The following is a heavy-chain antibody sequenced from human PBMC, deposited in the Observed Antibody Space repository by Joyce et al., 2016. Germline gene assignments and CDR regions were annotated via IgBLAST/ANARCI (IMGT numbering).Heavy chain of an antibody. CDR2: NRGGGRNT. D-gene: IGHD3-22*01. J-gene: IGHJ4*02. CDR1: GFSFRSSA. CDR3: AKFKTTEYSWLAY. V-gene: IGHV3-23*01. Sequence: EVQLLESGGGLVQPGGSLRLSCAASGFSFRSSAMSWVRQASGKGLEWVSGNRGGGRNTYYADSVKGRFIISRDNSKNTLFLQMNSLRADDTAVYYCAKFKTTEYSWLAYWGQGILVSVSS.